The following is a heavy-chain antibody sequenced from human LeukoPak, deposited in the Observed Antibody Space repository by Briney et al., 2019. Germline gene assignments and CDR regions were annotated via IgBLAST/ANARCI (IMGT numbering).Heavy chain of an antibody. CDR1: GGTFSSYT. J-gene: IGHJ6*03. CDR2: IIPILGTA. D-gene: IGHD1-1*01. Sequence: SVKVSCKASGGTFSSYTISWVRQAPGQGLEWMGRIIPILGTANYAQKFQGRVTITADKSTSTAYMELSSLRSEDTAVYYCARVANTINWIERYYYMDVWGKGTTVTVSS. CDR3: ARVANTINWIERYYYMDV. V-gene: IGHV1-69*08.